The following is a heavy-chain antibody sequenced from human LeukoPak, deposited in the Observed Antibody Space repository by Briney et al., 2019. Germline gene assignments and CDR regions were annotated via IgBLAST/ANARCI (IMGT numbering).Heavy chain of an antibody. CDR1: GYTFTSYG. Sequence: ASVKVSCKASGYTFTSYGISWVRQAPGQGREWMGWISAYNGNTNYAQKLQGRVTMTTDTSTSTAYMELRSLRSDDTAVYYCARTGYSSGWYFPPGYWGQGTLVTVSS. J-gene: IGHJ4*02. V-gene: IGHV1-18*01. CDR2: ISAYNGNT. CDR3: ARTGYSSGWYFPPGY. D-gene: IGHD6-19*01.